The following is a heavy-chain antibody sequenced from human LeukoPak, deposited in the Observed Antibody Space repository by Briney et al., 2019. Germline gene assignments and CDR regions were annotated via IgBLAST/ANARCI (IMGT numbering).Heavy chain of an antibody. J-gene: IGHJ3*02. CDR2: IWSDGSNK. V-gene: IGHV3-33*01. Sequence: GTPLRLSCAASGFTFSNYGMHWVRQAPGKGLEWVAVIWSDGSNKKYADSVKGRFTISRDNSRTTLYLQMNSLRAEDTAVYYCATDRGGAPFGIWGQGTMVTVSS. CDR3: ATDRGGAPFGI. CDR1: GFTFSNYG.